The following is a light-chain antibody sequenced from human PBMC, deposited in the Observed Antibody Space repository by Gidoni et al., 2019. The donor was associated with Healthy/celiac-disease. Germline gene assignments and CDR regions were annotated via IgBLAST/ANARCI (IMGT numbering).Light chain of an antibody. Sequence: QTVVTQEPSFSVSPGWTVTLTCGLSSGSVSTSSYPSWYQQTPGQAPRTLIYSTNTRSSGVPDRFSGSILGNKAALTITGAQADDESDYYCVLYMGSGIWVFGGGTKLTVL. CDR2: STN. J-gene: IGLJ3*02. CDR3: VLYMGSGIWV. V-gene: IGLV8-61*01. CDR1: SGSVSTSSY.